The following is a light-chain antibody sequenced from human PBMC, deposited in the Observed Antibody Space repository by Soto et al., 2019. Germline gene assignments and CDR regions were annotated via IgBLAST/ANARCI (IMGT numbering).Light chain of an antibody. J-gene: IGLJ1*01. Sequence: QSVLTQPASVSGSPGQSITISCTGTSSDVGGYNYVPWYQQHPGKAPKLMIYEVSNRPSGVSNRFSGSKSGNTASLTISGLQAEDEADYYCSSYTSSSTLYVFGT. CDR3: SSYTSSSTLYV. CDR2: EVS. CDR1: SSDVGGYNY. V-gene: IGLV2-14*01.